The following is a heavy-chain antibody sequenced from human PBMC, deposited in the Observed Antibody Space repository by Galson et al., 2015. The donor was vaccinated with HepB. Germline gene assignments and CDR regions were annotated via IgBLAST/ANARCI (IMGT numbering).Heavy chain of an antibody. V-gene: IGHV2-70*01. CDR1: GFSLSTSGMC. J-gene: IGHJ4*02. Sequence: PALVKPTQTLTLTCTFSGFSLSTSGMCVSWIRQPPGKALEWLALIDWDDDKYYSTSLKTRLTISKDTSKNQVVLTMTNMDPVDTATYYCARIGYDSSGYYPDYWGQGTLVTVSS. D-gene: IGHD3-22*01. CDR2: IDWDDDK. CDR3: ARIGYDSSGYYPDY.